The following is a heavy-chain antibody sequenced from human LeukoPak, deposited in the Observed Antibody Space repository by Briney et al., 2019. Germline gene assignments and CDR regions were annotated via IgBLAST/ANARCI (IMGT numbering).Heavy chain of an antibody. J-gene: IGHJ4*02. CDR1: GFTFSSYE. CDR2: ISSRGSPK. V-gene: IGHV3-48*03. D-gene: IGHD6-13*01. CDR3: TRVWQQLVQY. Sequence: PGGSLRLSCAASGFTFSSYEMNWVRQAPGKGLEWVSYISSRGSPKYYADSVNGRLTISRDNAKNSLYLQMNSLRAEDTAVYYCTRVWQQLVQYWGQGTLVTVSS.